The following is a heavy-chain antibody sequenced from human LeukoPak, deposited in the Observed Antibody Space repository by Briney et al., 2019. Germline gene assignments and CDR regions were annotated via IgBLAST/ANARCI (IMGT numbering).Heavy chain of an antibody. V-gene: IGHV3-48*01. Sequence: GGSLRLSCAGSGLTFRNYSMNWVRQAPGKGLEWLSYISSGGTTLYYADSVQGRFTISRDNAKNSLYLQMNSLRAEDTAVYYCARQLVEGFRWFDPWGQGTLVTVSS. CDR1: GLTFRNYS. CDR3: ARQLVEGFRWFDP. D-gene: IGHD6-6*01. CDR2: ISSGGTTL. J-gene: IGHJ5*02.